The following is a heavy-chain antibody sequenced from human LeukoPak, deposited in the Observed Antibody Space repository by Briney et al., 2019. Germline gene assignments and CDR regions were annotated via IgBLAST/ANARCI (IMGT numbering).Heavy chain of an antibody. Sequence: GESLKISCKGSGYSFTSYWIGWVRQMPGIGLEWMGIIYPGDSDTRYSPSFQGQVTISADKSISTAYLQWSSLKASDTAMYYCARRPYCSSTSCYQSNWFVPWGQGTLVTVSS. D-gene: IGHD2-2*01. CDR2: IYPGDSDT. V-gene: IGHV5-51*01. CDR3: ARRPYCSSTSCYQSNWFVP. J-gene: IGHJ5*02. CDR1: GYSFTSYW.